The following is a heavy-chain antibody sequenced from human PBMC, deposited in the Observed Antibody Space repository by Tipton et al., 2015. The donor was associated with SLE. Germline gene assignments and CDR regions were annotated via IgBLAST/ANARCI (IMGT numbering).Heavy chain of an antibody. D-gene: IGHD2-15*01. V-gene: IGHV4-59*01. CDR3: ASYSWAGTRFDY. Sequence: TLSLTCTVSGGSMKSYYWSWIRQTPGKGLEWIAYIYYTGSTNYNDSLKSRVTIFVDTSKNQFSLKLSSVTAADTAVYYCASYSWAGTRFDYWGQGTLVTVSS. J-gene: IGHJ4*02. CDR1: GGSMKSYY. CDR2: IYYTGST.